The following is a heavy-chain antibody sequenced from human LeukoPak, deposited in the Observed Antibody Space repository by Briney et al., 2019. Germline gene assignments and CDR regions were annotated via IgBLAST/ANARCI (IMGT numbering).Heavy chain of an antibody. CDR1: GFTFSSYW. J-gene: IGHJ4*02. Sequence: GGSLRLSCAASGFTFSSYWMSWVRQAPGKGLEWVANIKRDGSEKYYVDSVKGRFTISRDNSKNTVSLHMNSLRAEDSAIYRCARAYDKAYDYWGQGTLVTVSS. D-gene: IGHD2-21*01. CDR3: ARAYDKAYDY. CDR2: IKRDGSEK. V-gene: IGHV3-7*03.